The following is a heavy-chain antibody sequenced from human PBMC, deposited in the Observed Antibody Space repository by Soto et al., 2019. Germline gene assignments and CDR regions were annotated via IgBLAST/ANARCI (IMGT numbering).Heavy chain of an antibody. J-gene: IGHJ4*02. Sequence: EVQLVETGGGLIQPGGSLRVSCAASGFTVSSDYMGWVRQAPGKGLEWVSVIYTSGRTYYADSVKGRFTISRDNSKNTLYLQMNSLRAEDTAVYYCARALGARIYYFDSWDQGTLVTVSS. D-gene: IGHD3-10*01. CDR1: GFTVSSDY. CDR3: ARALGARIYYFDS. CDR2: IYTSGRT. V-gene: IGHV3-53*02.